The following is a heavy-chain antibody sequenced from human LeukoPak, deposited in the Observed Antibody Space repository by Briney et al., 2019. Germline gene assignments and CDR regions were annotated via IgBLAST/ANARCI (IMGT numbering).Heavy chain of an antibody. V-gene: IGHV1-24*01. CDR1: GYTLTELS. Sequence: ASVKVSCKVSGYTLTELSMHWVRQAPGKGLEWMGGFDPEDGETIYAQKFQGRVTMTEDTSTDTAYMELSSLRSEDTAVYYCATENYGDYCFDYWGQGTLVTVSS. CDR2: FDPEDGET. D-gene: IGHD4-17*01. CDR3: ATENYGDYCFDY. J-gene: IGHJ4*02.